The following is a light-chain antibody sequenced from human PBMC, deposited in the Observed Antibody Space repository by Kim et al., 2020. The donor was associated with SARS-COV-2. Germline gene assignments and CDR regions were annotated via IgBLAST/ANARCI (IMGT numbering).Light chain of an antibody. CDR3: QAWDSSTVV. CDR2: QDD. CDR1: SLGNKY. J-gene: IGLJ2*01. V-gene: IGLV3-1*01. Sequence: VSPGQTASITCSGDSLGNKYACWYQQKPGQSPVLVIYQDDKRPPGIPERFSGSKSGSTATLTISGTQTMDEADYYCQAWDSSTVVFGGGTQLTVL.